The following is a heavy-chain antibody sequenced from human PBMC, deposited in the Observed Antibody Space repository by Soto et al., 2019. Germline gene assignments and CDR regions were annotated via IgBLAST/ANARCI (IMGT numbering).Heavy chain of an antibody. CDR2: MNPNSGNT. J-gene: IGHJ4*02. CDR3: TSSRGGMYYFEY. CDR1: GYTFTSYD. D-gene: IGHD2-15*01. Sequence: ASVKVSCKASGYTFTSYDINWVRQATGQGLEWMGWMNPNSGNTGYEQKFQGRVTMTRNTSISTAYMELSSLRSEDTAVYYCTSSRGGMYYFEYWCQGTLGNVSS. V-gene: IGHV1-8*01.